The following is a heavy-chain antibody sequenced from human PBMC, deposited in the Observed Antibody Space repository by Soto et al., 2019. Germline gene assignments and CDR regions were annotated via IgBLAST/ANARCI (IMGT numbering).Heavy chain of an antibody. CDR1: GFAFSNYG. D-gene: IGHD2-2*01. J-gene: IGHJ4*02. CDR2: ISKSDYT. V-gene: IGHV3-21*01. CDR3: AREDSIIIPAVSDF. Sequence: GGSLRLSCTVSGFAFSNYGINWVRQAPGKGLEWVSSISKSDYTYYSDSVKGRFAISRDNAKSSVSLQMNTLRVEDTAVYYCAREDSIIIPAVSDFWGQGTLVTVSS.